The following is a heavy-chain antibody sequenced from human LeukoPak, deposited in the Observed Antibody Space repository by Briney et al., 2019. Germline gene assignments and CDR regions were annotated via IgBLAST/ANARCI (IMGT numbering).Heavy chain of an antibody. CDR2: ISSRSSYR. CDR3: ARGGRKYYYDSSGYYYKY. V-gene: IGHV3-21*01. CDR1: GFTFSSYS. J-gene: IGHJ4*02. Sequence: PGGSLRLSCAASGFTFSSYSMNWVRQAPGKGLEWVSSISSRSSYRYYADSVKGRFTIARDNAGNSLYLQMDSLRAEDTAVYYCARGGRKYYYDSSGYYYKYWGQGTLVTVSS. D-gene: IGHD3-22*01.